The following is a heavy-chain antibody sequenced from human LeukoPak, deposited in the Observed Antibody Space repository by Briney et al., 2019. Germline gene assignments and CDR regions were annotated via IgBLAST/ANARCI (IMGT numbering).Heavy chain of an antibody. V-gene: IGHV3-48*04. J-gene: IGHJ6*02. CDR3: ARDGVLYYGSGSYYSPYYGMDV. D-gene: IGHD3-10*01. CDR2: ISSSSSTI. CDR1: GFTVSSYS. Sequence: GGSLRLSCAASGFTVSSYSMNWVRQAPGKGLEWVSYISSSSSTIYYADSVKGRFTISRDNAKNSLYLQMNSLRAEDTAVYYCARDGVLYYGSGSYYSPYYGMDVWGQGTTVTVSS.